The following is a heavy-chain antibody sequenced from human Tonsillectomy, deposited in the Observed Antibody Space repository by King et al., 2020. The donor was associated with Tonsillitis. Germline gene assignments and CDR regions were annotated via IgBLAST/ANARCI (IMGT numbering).Heavy chain of an antibody. CDR1: GFSLSTSGVG. CDR2: IYWNDDK. V-gene: IGHV2-5*01. Sequence: TLKESGPTLGKPTQTLTLTCTFPGFSLSTSGVGVGWIRQPPGKALEWLALIYWNDDKRYSPSLKSRLTITKDTPKNQVGLKMTNMNPVDTATYYCARAWCGYYLPTWDFDYWGQGTLVTVSS. D-gene: IGHD3-3*01. J-gene: IGHJ4*02. CDR3: ARAWCGYYLPTWDFDY.